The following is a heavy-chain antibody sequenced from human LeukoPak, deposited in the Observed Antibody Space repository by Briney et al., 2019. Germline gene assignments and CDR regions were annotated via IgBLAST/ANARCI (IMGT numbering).Heavy chain of an antibody. CDR3: ARTGPIAVAGRRGETEYFQH. CDR2: IIPIFGTA. CDR1: GGTFTSYA. Sequence: SVTVSCKASGGTFTSYAISWGRQAPRQRLEWMGGIIPIFGTANYAQKFQGRVTITADKSTSTAYMELSSLRSEDTAVYYCARTGPIAVAGRRGETEYFQHWGQGTLVTVSS. D-gene: IGHD6-19*01. J-gene: IGHJ1*01. V-gene: IGHV1-69*06.